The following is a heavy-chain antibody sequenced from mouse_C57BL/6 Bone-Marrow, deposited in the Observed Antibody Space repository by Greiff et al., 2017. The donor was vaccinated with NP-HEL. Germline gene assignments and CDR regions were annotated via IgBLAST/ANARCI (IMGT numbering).Heavy chain of an antibody. D-gene: IGHD4-1*01. CDR2: INPNYGTT. J-gene: IGHJ4*01. CDR3: VRLGRYAMDY. V-gene: IGHV1-39*01. Sequence: VQLKESGPELVKPGASVKISCKASGYSFTDYNMHWVKQSNGKSLEWIGVINPNYGTTSYNQKFKGKATLTVDQSSSTAYMQLNSLTSEDSAVYYCVRLGRYAMDYWGQGTSVTVSS. CDR1: GYSFTDYN.